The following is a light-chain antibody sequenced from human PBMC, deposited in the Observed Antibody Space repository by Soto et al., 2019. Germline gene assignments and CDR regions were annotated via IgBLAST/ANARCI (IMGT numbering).Light chain of an antibody. Sequence: EIVLTQSPGTLSLSPGERATLSCRASQSVTSSRLAWYQQKPGQAPRLLIYGASNRLTGTPDRFSGGGSGTDFSLTINRLEPEDFAVYYCHHYDTSLWTFGQGTKVDIK. V-gene: IGKV3-20*01. CDR1: QSVTSSR. CDR3: HHYDTSLWT. J-gene: IGKJ1*01. CDR2: GAS.